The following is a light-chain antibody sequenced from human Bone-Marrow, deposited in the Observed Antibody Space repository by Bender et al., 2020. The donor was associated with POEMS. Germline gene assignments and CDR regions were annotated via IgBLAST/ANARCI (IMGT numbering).Light chain of an antibody. J-gene: IGLJ2*01. CDR2: RND. CDR3: SSNAGTSLYVL. Sequence: QSVLTQPPSASGTPGQRVTISCSGGRSNIGINVVFWYQHLSGTAPKLLIYRNDQRPSGVPDRFSGSKSGNTASLTVSGLQAEDEAHYYCSSNAGTSLYVLFGGGTRLTVL. V-gene: IGLV1-44*01. CDR1: RSNIGINV.